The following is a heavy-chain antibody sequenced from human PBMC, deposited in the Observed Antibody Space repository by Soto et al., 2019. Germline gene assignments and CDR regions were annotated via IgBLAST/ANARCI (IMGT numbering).Heavy chain of an antibody. CDR1: GFTVSSNY. J-gene: IGHJ6*02. Sequence: EVQLVESGGGLVQPGGSLRLSCVVSGFTVSSNYMSWVRQAPGKGLEWVSFIYSDGSTYYADSVKGRFTLSRLSSKTTLYLQMNGLRAEDTALYYCARVDRRGYSGYDPPPYYYYGMDLWGQGTTVTVSS. CDR2: IYSDGST. V-gene: IGHV3-53*04. D-gene: IGHD5-12*01. CDR3: ARVDRRGYSGYDPPPYYYYGMDL.